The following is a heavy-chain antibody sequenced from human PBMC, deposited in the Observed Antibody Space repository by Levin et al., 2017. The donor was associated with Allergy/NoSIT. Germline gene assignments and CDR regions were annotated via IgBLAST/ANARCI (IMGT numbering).Heavy chain of an antibody. D-gene: IGHD3-22*01. Sequence: PGGSLRLSCAASGFTFSSYAMSWVRQAPGKGLEWVSAISGSGGSTYYADSVKGRFTISRDNSKNTLYLQMNSLRAEDTAVYYCAKDLEVGITMIVARAFDIWGQGTMVTVSS. CDR2: ISGSGGST. J-gene: IGHJ3*02. V-gene: IGHV3-23*01. CDR3: AKDLEVGITMIVARAFDI. CDR1: GFTFSSYA.